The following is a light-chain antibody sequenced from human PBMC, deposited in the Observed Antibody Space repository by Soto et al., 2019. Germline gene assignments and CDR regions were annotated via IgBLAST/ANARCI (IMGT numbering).Light chain of an antibody. CDR3: QVWDFSSDHAV. J-gene: IGLJ2*01. Sequence: QSALTQPASVSGSPGQSITISCTGTSSDVGGYNYVSWYQQHPGKAPKLMIYEVSYRPSGVSNRFSGSKSGNTASLTISGLQAEDEADYYCQVWDFSSDHAVFGGGTKVTVL. V-gene: IGLV2-14*01. CDR1: SSDVGGYNY. CDR2: EVS.